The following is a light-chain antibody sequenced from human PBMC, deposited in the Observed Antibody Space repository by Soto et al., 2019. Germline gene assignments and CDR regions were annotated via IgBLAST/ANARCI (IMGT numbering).Light chain of an antibody. Sequence: DIQMTRSPSILSASVGDSVTITCRASQSVSRWLAWYQQKPGKAPKLLIYDASSLNSGVPSRFSGSQSGTEFTLTITSLLPDDFATYFCQQYSSYSLPTFGGGTKVDIK. V-gene: IGKV1-5*01. J-gene: IGKJ4*01. CDR1: QSVSRW. CDR2: DAS. CDR3: QQYSSYSLPT.